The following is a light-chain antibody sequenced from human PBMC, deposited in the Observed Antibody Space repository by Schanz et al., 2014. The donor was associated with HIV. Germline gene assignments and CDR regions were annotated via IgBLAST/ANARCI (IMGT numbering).Light chain of an antibody. J-gene: IGLJ3*02. V-gene: IGLV2-8*01. CDR1: SSDVGGYNH. Sequence: QSALTQPPSASGSPGQSVTISCTGTSSDVGGYNHVSWYQQHPGKAPKLMIYEVIKRPSGVPDRFSGSKSGSTASLAVSGLQPEDEADYYCSSFAGSNIPWVFGGGTKLTVL. CDR2: EVI. CDR3: SSFAGSNIPWV.